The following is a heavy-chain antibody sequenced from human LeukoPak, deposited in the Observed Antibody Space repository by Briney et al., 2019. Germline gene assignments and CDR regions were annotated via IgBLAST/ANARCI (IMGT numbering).Heavy chain of an antibody. Sequence: SVKVSCKASGGTFSSYAISWVRQAPGQGLEWMGGIIPIFGTANYAQKFQGRVTITADESTSTAYMELSSLRPEDTAVYYCARAVVPAATPDAFDIWGQGTMVTVS. CDR1: GGTFSSYA. CDR2: IIPIFGTA. V-gene: IGHV1-69*13. D-gene: IGHD2-2*02. J-gene: IGHJ3*02. CDR3: ARAVVPAATPDAFDI.